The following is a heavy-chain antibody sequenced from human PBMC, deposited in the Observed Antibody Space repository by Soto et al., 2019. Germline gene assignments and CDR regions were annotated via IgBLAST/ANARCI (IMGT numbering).Heavy chain of an antibody. CDR3: ARVQWLVPHFDY. J-gene: IGHJ4*02. CDR2: INPSGGST. CDR1: GYTFTSYY. D-gene: IGHD6-19*01. Sequence: QVQLVQSGAEVKKPGASVKVSCKASGYTFTSYYMHWVRQAPGQGLEWMGIINPSGGSTSYAQKFQGRVTMTRDTSTSTVYMELSSLRYEDTAVYYCARVQWLVPHFDYWGQGTLVTVSS. V-gene: IGHV1-46*03.